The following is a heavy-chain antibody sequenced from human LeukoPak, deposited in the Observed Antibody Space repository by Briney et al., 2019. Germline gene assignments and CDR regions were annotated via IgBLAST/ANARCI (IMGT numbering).Heavy chain of an antibody. D-gene: IGHD3-9*01. CDR3: ATDRDWDFDC. J-gene: IGHJ4*02. CDR1: GFTFSSYS. Sequence: GGSLRLSCAASGFTFSSYSMNWVRQAPGKGLEWISYVSVGSSTKDYPDSVKGRFTISRDNAKNSVYLQMNSLRDEDTAVYYCATDRDWDFDCWGQGILVTVSS. CDR2: VSVGSSTK. V-gene: IGHV3-48*02.